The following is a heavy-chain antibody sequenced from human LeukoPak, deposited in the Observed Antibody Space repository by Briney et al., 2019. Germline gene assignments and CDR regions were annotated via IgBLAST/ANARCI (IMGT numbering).Heavy chain of an antibody. CDR3: ARHPLYSSSPSHVDY. V-gene: IGHV4-4*09. CDR1: GGSISSYY. D-gene: IGHD6-13*01. Sequence: SETLSLTCTVSGGSISSYYWSWIRQPPGKGLEWIGYIYTSGSTNYNPSLKSRVTISVDTSKNQFSLKLSSVTAADTAVYYCARHPLYSSSPSHVDYWGQGTLVTVSS. CDR2: IYTSGST. J-gene: IGHJ4*02.